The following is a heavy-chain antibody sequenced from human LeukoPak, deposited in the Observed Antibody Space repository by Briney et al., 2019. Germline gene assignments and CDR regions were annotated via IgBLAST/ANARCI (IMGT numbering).Heavy chain of an antibody. J-gene: IGHJ3*02. D-gene: IGHD3-22*01. CDR2: ISGSGGST. CDR1: GFTFSSYA. V-gene: IGHV3-23*01. CDR3: ARDHPPHYYDSSGIERGAFDI. Sequence: GGSLRLSCAASGFTFSSYAMSWVRQAPGKGLEWVSAISGSGGSTYYADSVKGRFTISRDNSKNTLYLQMNSLRAEDTAVYYCARDHPPHYYDSSGIERGAFDIWGQGTMVTVSS.